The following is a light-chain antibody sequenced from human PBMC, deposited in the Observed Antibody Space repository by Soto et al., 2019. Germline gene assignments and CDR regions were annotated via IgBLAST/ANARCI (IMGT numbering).Light chain of an antibody. CDR3: QQSYSTLIT. Sequence: DNHITLSPYSVSASVEDRVTITCRASQSISSYLNWYQQKPGKAPKLLIYAASSLQSGVPSRFSGSGSGTDFTLTISSLQPEDFATYYCQQSYSTLITFGQGTRLEI. J-gene: IGKJ5*01. CDR2: AAS. CDR1: QSISSY. V-gene: IGKV1-39*01.